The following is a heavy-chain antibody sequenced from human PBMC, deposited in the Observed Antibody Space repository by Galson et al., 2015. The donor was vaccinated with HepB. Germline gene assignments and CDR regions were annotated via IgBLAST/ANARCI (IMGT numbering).Heavy chain of an antibody. D-gene: IGHD3-22*01. CDR3: QVVTLS. CDR2: INSDGSIT. CDR1: GFSISSYW. J-gene: IGHJ5*02. Sequence: SLRLSCAASGFSISSYWMHWVRQAPGKGLVWVSRINSDGSITNYADSVKGRFTISRDNAKTTLFLQMNSPRAEDTAVYYCQVVTLSWGQGTLVTVSS. V-gene: IGHV3-74*01.